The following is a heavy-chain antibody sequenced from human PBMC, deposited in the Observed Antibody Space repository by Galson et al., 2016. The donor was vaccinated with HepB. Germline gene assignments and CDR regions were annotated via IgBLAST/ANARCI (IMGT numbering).Heavy chain of an antibody. CDR3: ARSGAWSISWMEL. J-gene: IGHJ6*02. CDR2: ISYTGSKE. Sequence: SLRLSCAASRFNFSSFAMHWVRQAPGKGLEWVAEISYTGSKEKYADSVKGRFTIARDNAKNSLSLQMNSLRADDTAVYYCARSGAWSISWMELWGQGATVTVSS. D-gene: IGHD6-19*01. V-gene: IGHV3-30-3*02. CDR1: RFNFSSFA.